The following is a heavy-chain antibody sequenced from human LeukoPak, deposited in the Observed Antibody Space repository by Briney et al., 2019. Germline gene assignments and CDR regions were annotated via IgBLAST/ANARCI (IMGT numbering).Heavy chain of an antibody. CDR1: GYSFTSYW. V-gene: IGHV5-51*01. D-gene: IGHD6-13*01. CDR2: IYPGDSDT. CDR3: ARHIMEAAGYYYYMDV. Sequence: GESLKISCKGSGYSFTSYWIGWVRQMPGKGLEWMGIIYPGDSDTRYSPSFQGQGPISADKAISTAYLQWSSLKASDTAMYYCARHIMEAAGYYYYMDVWGKGTTVTVSS. J-gene: IGHJ6*03.